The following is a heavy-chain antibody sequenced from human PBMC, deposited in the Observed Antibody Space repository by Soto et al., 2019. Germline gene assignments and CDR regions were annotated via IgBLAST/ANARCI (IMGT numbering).Heavy chain of an antibody. CDR1: GGSISSSSYY. V-gene: IGHV4-39*01. Sequence: QLQLQESGPGLVKPSETLSLTCTVSGGSISSSSYYWGWIRQPPGKGLEWIGSIYYSGSTYYNPSLKSRVTIALDTSKNQFSLKLSSVTAADTDVYYCASRAVRYGSRGYFDYWGQGTLVTVSS. CDR3: ASRAVRYGSRGYFDY. CDR2: IYYSGST. D-gene: IGHD3-16*02. J-gene: IGHJ4*02.